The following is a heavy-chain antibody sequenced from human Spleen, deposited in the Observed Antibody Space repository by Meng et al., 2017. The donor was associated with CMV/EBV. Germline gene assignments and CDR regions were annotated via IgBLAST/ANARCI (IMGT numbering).Heavy chain of an antibody. V-gene: IGHV3-74*01. CDR2: INSDGSST. CDR3: AKDRVGLVVVPAAIHANYYYYGMDV. D-gene: IGHD2-2*02. CDR1: GFTFSSYW. Sequence: GESLKISCAASGFTFSSYWMHWVRQAPGKGLVWVSRINSDGSSTSYADSVKGRFTISRDNSKNTLYLQMNSLRAEDTAVYYCAKDRVGLVVVPAAIHANYYYYGMDVWGQGTTVTVSS. J-gene: IGHJ6*02.